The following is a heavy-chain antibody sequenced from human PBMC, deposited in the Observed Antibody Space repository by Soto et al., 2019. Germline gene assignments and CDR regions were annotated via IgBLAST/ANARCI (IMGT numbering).Heavy chain of an antibody. CDR3: AKVPRRITIFGVVHKPRDYFDY. D-gene: IGHD3-3*01. CDR2: ISGSGGST. CDR1: GFTFSSYA. V-gene: IGHV3-23*01. J-gene: IGHJ4*02. Sequence: GGSLRLSCAASGFTFSSYAMSWVRQAPGKGLEWVSAISGSGGSTYYADSVKGRFTISRDNSKNTLYLQMNSLRAEDTAVYYCAKVPRRITIFGVVHKPRDYFDYWGQGTLVTVSS.